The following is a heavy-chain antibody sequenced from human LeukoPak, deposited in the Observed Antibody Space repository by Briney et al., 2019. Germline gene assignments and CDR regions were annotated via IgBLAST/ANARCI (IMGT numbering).Heavy chain of an antibody. Sequence: GGSLRLSCAASGFTFSSYSMNWVRQAPGKGLEWVSSISSSSSYIYYADSVKGRFTISRDNAKNSLYLQMNSLRAEDTAVYYCARGRGAQLDPRGQGPWSPSPQ. CDR2: ISSSSSYI. D-gene: IGHD4/OR15-4a*01. CDR3: ARGRGAQLDP. CDR1: GFTFSSYS. V-gene: IGHV3-21*01. J-gene: IGHJ5*02.